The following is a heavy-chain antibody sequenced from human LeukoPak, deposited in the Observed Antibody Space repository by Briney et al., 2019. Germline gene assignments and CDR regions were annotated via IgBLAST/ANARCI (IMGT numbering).Heavy chain of an antibody. J-gene: IGHJ4*02. CDR3: AGSNYGQILIY. CDR2: IIPIFGTA. Sequence: GASVKVSCKASGGTFSSYAISWVRQAPGQGLEWMGGIIPIFGTANYAQKFQGRVTITTDESTSTAYMELSSLRSEDTAVYYCAGSNYGQILIYWGQGTLVTVSS. D-gene: IGHD4-11*01. V-gene: IGHV1-69*05. CDR1: GGTFSSYA.